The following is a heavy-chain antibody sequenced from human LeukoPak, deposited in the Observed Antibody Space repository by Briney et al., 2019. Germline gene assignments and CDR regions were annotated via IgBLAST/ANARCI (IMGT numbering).Heavy chain of an antibody. CDR2: IYYSGST. D-gene: IGHD4-17*01. Sequence: TSETLSLTCTVSGGSISSYYWSWIRQPPGKGLEWIGYIYYSGSTNYNPSLKSRVTISVDTSKNQFSLKLSSVTAADTAVYYCARAGLYGYYFDYWGQGTLVTVSS. V-gene: IGHV4-59*01. CDR3: ARAGLYGYYFDY. CDR1: GGSISSYY. J-gene: IGHJ4*02.